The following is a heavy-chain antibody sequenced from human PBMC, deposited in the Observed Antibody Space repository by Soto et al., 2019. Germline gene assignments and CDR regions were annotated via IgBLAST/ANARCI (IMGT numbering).Heavy chain of an antibody. CDR3: ARDHDYGDTKALQH. J-gene: IGHJ1*01. CDR1: GGTFSSYT. D-gene: IGHD4-17*01. V-gene: IGHV1-69*04. CDR2: IIPILGIA. Sequence: SVKVSCKASGGTFSSYTISWVRQAPGQGLEWMGRIIPILGIANYAQKFQGRVTITADKSTSTAYMELSSLRSEDTAVYYCARDHDYGDTKALQHWGQGTLVTVSS.